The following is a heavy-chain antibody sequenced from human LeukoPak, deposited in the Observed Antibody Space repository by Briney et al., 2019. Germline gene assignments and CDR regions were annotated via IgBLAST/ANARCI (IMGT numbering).Heavy chain of an antibody. Sequence: SETLSLTCTVSGGSISSSSYYWGWIRQPPGKGLEWIGSIYYSGSTYYNPSLKSRVTISVDTSKNQFSLKLSSVTAADTAVYYCARPLSSGWYGPFDCWGQGTLVTVSS. V-gene: IGHV4-39*01. CDR2: IYYSGST. D-gene: IGHD6-19*01. J-gene: IGHJ4*02. CDR3: ARPLSSGWYGPFDC. CDR1: GGSISSSSYY.